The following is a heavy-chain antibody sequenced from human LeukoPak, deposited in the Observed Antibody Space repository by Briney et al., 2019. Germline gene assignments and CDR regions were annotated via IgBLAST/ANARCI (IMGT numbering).Heavy chain of an antibody. CDR2: ISAYNGNT. Sequence: RASVKVSCKASGYTFTSYGISWVRQAPGQGLEWMGWISAYNGNTNYAQKLQGRVTMTTDTSTSTAYMELRSLRSDDTAVYYCAREYCSSTSCYDAFDIWGQGTMVTVSS. CDR3: AREYCSSTSCYDAFDI. V-gene: IGHV1-18*01. D-gene: IGHD2-2*01. CDR1: GYTFTSYG. J-gene: IGHJ3*02.